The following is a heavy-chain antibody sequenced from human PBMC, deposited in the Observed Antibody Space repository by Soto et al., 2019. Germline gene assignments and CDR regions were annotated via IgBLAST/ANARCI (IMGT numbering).Heavy chain of an antibody. CDR3: AGRLTTAASLDY. Sequence: VQLVESGGGLIQPGGSLRLSCAASGLSVSNNHMTWVRQAPGKGLEWVSLIHGGGSAYYADSVKGRFTISRDNSKNTLYLQMDSLRAEDTATYYCAGRLTTAASLDYGGQGTLVTVSS. D-gene: IGHD1-1*01. CDR2: IHGGGSA. CDR1: GLSVSNNH. J-gene: IGHJ4*02. V-gene: IGHV3-53*01.